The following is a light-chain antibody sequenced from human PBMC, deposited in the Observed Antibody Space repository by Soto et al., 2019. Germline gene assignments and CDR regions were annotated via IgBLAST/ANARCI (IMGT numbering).Light chain of an antibody. J-gene: IGKJ1*01. V-gene: IGKV3-11*01. CDR1: QSVSSY. CDR2: DAS. CDR3: QQSGSPSGWT. Sequence: LTRSTDRMSVAPGERVALGCSGSQSVSSYLAWYQQKPGQAPRLLIYDASNRATGVPARFSGSGSGTGFTLTISCLEPEDFAVHYCQQSGSPSGWTFGRGTMVDIK.